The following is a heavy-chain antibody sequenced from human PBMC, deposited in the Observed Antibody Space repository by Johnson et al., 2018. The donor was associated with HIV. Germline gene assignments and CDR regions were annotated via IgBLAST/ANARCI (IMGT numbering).Heavy chain of an antibody. CDR3: ARDKTVGYSSGWHAFDI. CDR1: GFTFDDYG. CDR2: INSDGSST. V-gene: IGHV3-20*04. D-gene: IGHD6-19*01. Sequence: VQLVESGGGVVRPVGSLRLSCAASGFTFDDYGMSWVRQAPGKGLEWVSGINSDGSSTSYADSVKGRFTISRDNAKNTLYLQMNSLRAEDTAVYYCARDKTVGYSSGWHAFDIWGQGTMVTVSS. J-gene: IGHJ3*02.